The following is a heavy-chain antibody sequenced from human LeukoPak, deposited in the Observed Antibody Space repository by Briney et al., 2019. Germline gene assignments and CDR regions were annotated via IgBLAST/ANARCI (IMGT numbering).Heavy chain of an antibody. D-gene: IGHD5-12*01. CDR1: GFTFSSHG. Sequence: GGSLRLSCAASGFTFSSHGMHWVRQAPGKGLEWVAVIWYDGSNKYYADSVKGRFTISRDNAKNSLYLQMNSLRAEDTAVYYCARDYGSGYDPYYYYGMDVWGQGTTVTVSS. CDR2: IWYDGSNK. V-gene: IGHV3-33*01. CDR3: ARDYGSGYDPYYYYGMDV. J-gene: IGHJ6*02.